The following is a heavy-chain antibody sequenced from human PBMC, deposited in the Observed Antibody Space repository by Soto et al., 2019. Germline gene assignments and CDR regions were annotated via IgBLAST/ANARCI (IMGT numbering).Heavy chain of an antibody. CDR1: GFTFTTYW. D-gene: IGHD4-17*01. J-gene: IGHJ5*02. V-gene: IGHV3-7*05. CDR3: ARGHYGDYA. CDR2: IKQDGSEQ. Sequence: EVHLVESGGGLVRPGGSLRLSCAASGFTFTTYWMNWVRQAPGKGLEWVATIKQDGSEQYYVDSVKGRFAISRDNAKNSQSLQMNSLRADDTAVYYCARGHYGDYAWGPGTLVTVSS.